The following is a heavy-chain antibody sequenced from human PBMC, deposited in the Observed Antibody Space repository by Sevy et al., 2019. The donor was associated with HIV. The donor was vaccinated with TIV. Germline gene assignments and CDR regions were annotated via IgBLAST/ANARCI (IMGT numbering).Heavy chain of an antibody. CDR2: INPNSGGT. J-gene: IGHJ3*02. D-gene: IGHD5-12*01. CDR1: GYTFTGYY. CDR3: ARLRGGRDGYNSAFDI. Sequence: ASVKVSCKASGYTFTGYYMHWVRQAPGQGLEWMGWINPNSGGTNYAQKFQGRVTMTRDTSISTAYMELSRLRSDDTVVYYCARLRGGRDGYNSAFDIWGQGTMVTVSS. V-gene: IGHV1-2*02.